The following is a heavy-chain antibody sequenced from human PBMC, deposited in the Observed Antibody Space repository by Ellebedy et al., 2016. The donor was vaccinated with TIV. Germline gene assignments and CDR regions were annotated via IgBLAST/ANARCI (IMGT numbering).Heavy chain of an antibody. J-gene: IGHJ6*02. CDR1: GYSFTSYW. CDR3: ARSLHSGYYYYGMDV. CDR2: IYPGDSDT. Sequence: GESLKISCKGSGYSFTSYWIGWVRQMPGKGLEWMGIIYPGDSDTRYSPSFQGQVTISADKSISTAYLQWSSLKASDTAMYYCARSLHSGYYYYGMDVWGQGTTVTVSS. D-gene: IGHD3-22*01. V-gene: IGHV5-51*01.